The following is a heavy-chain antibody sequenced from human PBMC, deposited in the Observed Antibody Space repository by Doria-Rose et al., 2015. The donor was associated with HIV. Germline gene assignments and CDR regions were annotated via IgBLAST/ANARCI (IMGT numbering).Heavy chain of an antibody. D-gene: IGHD3-22*01. CDR2: ADWDDDK. J-gene: IGHJ4*02. CDR3: ARVGWDYDSSAYYDF. V-gene: IGHV2-70*11. Sequence: TCSFSWFSLTTIVECLIWIRQPPGKALEWLARADWDDDKYYNTSLKTRLSISKDTSKNQVVLTMTNMDPDETATYYCARVGWDYDSSAYYDFWGQETLVTVSS. CDR1: WFSLTTIVEC.